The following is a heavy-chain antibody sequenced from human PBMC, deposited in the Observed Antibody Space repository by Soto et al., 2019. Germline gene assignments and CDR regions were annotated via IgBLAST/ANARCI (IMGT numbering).Heavy chain of an antibody. Sequence: GGSLRLSCAASGFTFSSYAMSWVRQAPGKGLEWVSVIYSGGSTYYADSVKGRFTISRDNSKNTLYLQMNSLRAEDTAVYYCARDIELITFGGVNHYGMDVWGQGTTVTVSS. CDR3: ARDIELITFGGVNHYGMDV. CDR1: GFTFSSYA. CDR2: IYSGGST. D-gene: IGHD3-16*01. J-gene: IGHJ6*02. V-gene: IGHV3-53*01.